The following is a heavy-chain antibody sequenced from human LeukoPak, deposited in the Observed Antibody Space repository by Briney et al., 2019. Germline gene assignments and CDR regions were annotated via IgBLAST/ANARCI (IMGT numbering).Heavy chain of an antibody. CDR1: GGSFSGYY. D-gene: IGHD6-13*01. Sequence: SETLSLTCAVYGGSFSGYYWSWIRQPPGKGLEWIGYIYYSGSTNYNPSLKSRVTISVDTSKNQFSLKLSSVTAADTAVYYCARDRGGSSWYQGDYYYYGMDVWGQGTTVTVSS. CDR2: IYYSGST. CDR3: ARDRGGSSWYQGDYYYYGMDV. J-gene: IGHJ6*02. V-gene: IGHV4-59*01.